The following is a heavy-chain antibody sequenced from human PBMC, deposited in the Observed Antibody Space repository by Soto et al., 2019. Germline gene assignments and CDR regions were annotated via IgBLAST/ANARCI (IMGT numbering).Heavy chain of an antibody. J-gene: IGHJ4*02. V-gene: IGHV1-2*04. CDR2: INPNNGGT. Sequence: GASVKVSCKASGYTFTGYYMHWVRQAPGQGLEWMGWINPNNGGTNYAQKFQGWVTMTRDTSISTAYMELSRLRSDDTAVYYCARVPKYCSGGSCYVVYFDYWGQGTLVTVSS. CDR3: ARVPKYCSGGSCYVVYFDY. CDR1: GYTFTGYY. D-gene: IGHD2-15*01.